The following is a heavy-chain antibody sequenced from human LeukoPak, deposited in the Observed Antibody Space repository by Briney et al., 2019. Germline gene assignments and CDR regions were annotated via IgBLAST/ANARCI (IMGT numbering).Heavy chain of an antibody. CDR1: GFTFSSYA. J-gene: IGHJ4*02. D-gene: IGHD2-2*01. V-gene: IGHV3-23*01. Sequence: PGGSLRLSCAASGFTFSSYAMSWVRQAPGKGLEWVSGISGSSGSTYYADSVKGRFTISRDNSKNSLYLQMNSLRVEDTAVYYCAKFRYSSTSCYARRDDYWGQGTLVTVSS. CDR3: AKFRYSSTSCYARRDDY. CDR2: ISGSSGST.